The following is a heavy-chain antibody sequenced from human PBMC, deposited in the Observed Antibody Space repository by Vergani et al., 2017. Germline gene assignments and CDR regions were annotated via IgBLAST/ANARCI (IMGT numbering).Heavy chain of an antibody. J-gene: IGHJ5*02. Sequence: QVQLQESGPGLVKPSETLSLTCTVSGGSISSYYWSWIRQPPGTGLEWIGYIYYSGSTNYNPSLKSRVTISVDTSKHQLSLKLSSVTAADTAVYYCARDLSLGGYYYDSSGQDWFDPWGQGTLVTVSS. CDR1: GGSISSYY. D-gene: IGHD3-22*01. CDR2: IYYSGST. V-gene: IGHV4-59*01. CDR3: ARDLSLGGYYYDSSGQDWFDP.